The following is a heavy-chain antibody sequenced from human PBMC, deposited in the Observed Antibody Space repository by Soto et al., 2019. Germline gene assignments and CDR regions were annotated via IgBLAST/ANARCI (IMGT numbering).Heavy chain of an antibody. J-gene: IGHJ3*01. D-gene: IGHD2-21*02. Sequence: PGGSLRLSCAASGFTFSYYWMHWVRQAPGQGLLWVSRIHSDGSSTTYADSVKGRFTISRDNAENTVSLQMNSLRVEDTGVYFCARGDRGAFDLWGQGTMVTVSS. V-gene: IGHV3-74*01. CDR3: ARGDRGAFDL. CDR1: GFTFSYYW. CDR2: IHSDGSST.